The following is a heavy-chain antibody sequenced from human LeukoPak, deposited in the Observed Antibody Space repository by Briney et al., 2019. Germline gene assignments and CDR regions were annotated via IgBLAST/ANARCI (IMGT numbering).Heavy chain of an antibody. J-gene: IGHJ3*02. CDR1: GFTFSSYE. Sequence: SGGSLRLSCAAPGFTFSSYEMNWVRQAPGKGLEWVANIKQDGSEKYYVDSVKGRFTISRDNAKNSLYLQMNSLRAEDTAVYYCASGLIVLMVYAQEDDAFDIWGQGTMVTVSS. V-gene: IGHV3-7*05. D-gene: IGHD2-8*01. CDR2: IKQDGSEK. CDR3: ASGLIVLMVYAQEDDAFDI.